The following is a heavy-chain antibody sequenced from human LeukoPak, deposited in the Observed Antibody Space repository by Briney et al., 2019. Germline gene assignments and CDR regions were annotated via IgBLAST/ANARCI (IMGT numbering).Heavy chain of an antibody. Sequence: ASVKVSCKVSGYTLTELSMHWVRQAPGKGLEWMGGFDPEDGETIYAQKFQGRVTMTEDTSTDTAYMELSSLRSEDTAVYYCATYARQYYDSSGYYLDYWGQGTLVTVSS. V-gene: IGHV1-24*01. J-gene: IGHJ4*02. D-gene: IGHD3-22*01. CDR2: FDPEDGET. CDR1: GYTLTELS. CDR3: ATYARQYYDSSGYYLDY.